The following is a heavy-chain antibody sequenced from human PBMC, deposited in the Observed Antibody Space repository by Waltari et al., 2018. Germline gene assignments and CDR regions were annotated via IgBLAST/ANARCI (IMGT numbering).Heavy chain of an antibody. Sequence: QVQLQESGPGLVKPSQTLSLTCTVSGGSIRSGSYYWSWIRQPAGKGLEWIGYIYTSGSTNYNPSLKSRVTISVDTSKNQFSLKLSSVTAADTAVYYCANLNWGSWYFDLWGRGTLVTVSS. V-gene: IGHV4-61*09. J-gene: IGHJ2*01. D-gene: IGHD7-27*01. CDR1: GGSIRSGSYY. CDR2: IYTSGST. CDR3: ANLNWGSWYFDL.